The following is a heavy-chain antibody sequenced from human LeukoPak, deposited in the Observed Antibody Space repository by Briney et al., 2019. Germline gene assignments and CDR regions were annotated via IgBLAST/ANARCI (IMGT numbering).Heavy chain of an antibody. CDR2: IYTSGST. CDR1: GGSISSGSYY. J-gene: IGHJ3*02. D-gene: IGHD1-7*01. Sequence: PSQTLSLTCTVSGGSISSGSYYWSWIRQPAGKGLEWIGRIYTSGSTNYNPSLKSRVTISVDTSKNQFSLKLSSVTAADTAVYYCARELNYDAFDIWGQGTMVTVSS. CDR3: ARELNYDAFDI. V-gene: IGHV4-61*02.